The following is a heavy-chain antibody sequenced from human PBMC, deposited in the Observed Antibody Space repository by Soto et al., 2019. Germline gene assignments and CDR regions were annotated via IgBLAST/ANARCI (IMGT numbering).Heavy chain of an antibody. CDR3: ARTPYDFWSPGQFYFDH. V-gene: IGHV3-23*01. Sequence: GGSLRLSCGVPGFTFSSHAMSWVRQAPGKGLECVSGISGSGGTTFYADSVKGRFTISRDNSKKTLYLQMNGLRAEDTAVYYCARTPYDFWSPGQFYFDHWGQGTLVTVSS. CDR2: ISGSGGTT. J-gene: IGHJ4*02. D-gene: IGHD3-3*01. CDR1: GFTFSSHA.